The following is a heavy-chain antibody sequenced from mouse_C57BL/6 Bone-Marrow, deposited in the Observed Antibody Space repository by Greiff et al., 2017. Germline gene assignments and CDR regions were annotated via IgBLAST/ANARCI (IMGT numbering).Heavy chain of an antibody. D-gene: IGHD2-3*01. J-gene: IGHJ2*01. CDR3: ARGYYSYYFDY. V-gene: IGHV1-61*01. Sequence: QVQLQQPGAELVRPGSSVKLSCKASGYTFTSYWMDWVKQRPGQGLEWIGNIYPSDSETHYNQKFKDKATLTVDKSSSTAYLKLSSLTSEDSAVYYCARGYYSYYFDYWGQGTTLTVSS. CDR1: GYTFTSYW. CDR2: IYPSDSET.